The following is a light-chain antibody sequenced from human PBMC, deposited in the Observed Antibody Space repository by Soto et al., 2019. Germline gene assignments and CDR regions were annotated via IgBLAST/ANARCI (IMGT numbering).Light chain of an antibody. Sequence: DIQMTQYPSGMSASVGGRDIITCRASQSIYNYLSWYQQIPGKAPKLLIYAASNLQRGVPSRFICSGSGTEFTLTISNLQPDYFAVYYCQQCCSLPPTFGHGTKVDIK. CDR3: QQCCSLPPT. J-gene: IGKJ1*01. V-gene: IGKV1-39*01. CDR1: QSIYNY. CDR2: AAS.